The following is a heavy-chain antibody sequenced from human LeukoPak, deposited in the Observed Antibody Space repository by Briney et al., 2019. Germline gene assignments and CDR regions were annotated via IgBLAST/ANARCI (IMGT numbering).Heavy chain of an antibody. Sequence: GGSLRLSCAASGFTFSSYSMNWVRQAPGMGLEWVSSITPSSAYIYYADSVKGRFTISRDNANNSLSLQMNSLRAEDTAVYYCARASGTSGWHPAFDYWGQGTLVTVSS. CDR2: ITPSSAYI. CDR3: ARASGTSGWHPAFDY. J-gene: IGHJ4*02. V-gene: IGHV3-21*01. CDR1: GFTFSSYS. D-gene: IGHD6-19*01.